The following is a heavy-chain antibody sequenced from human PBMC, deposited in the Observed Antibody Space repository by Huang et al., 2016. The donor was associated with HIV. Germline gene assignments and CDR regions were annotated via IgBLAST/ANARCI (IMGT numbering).Heavy chain of an antibody. CDR2: INPNTAGT. CDR3: ARGGLRWPAPFDF. Sequence: QVQLVQSGAEAKKPGASVRVSCKTAGYTFSDYDVHWVRQAPGQGLQWMGWINPNTAGTNYAQRFQGRLTVTRDRSITTAYMDLTWLTSDDTAVYYCARGGLRWPAPFDFWGQGTLVTVSS. V-gene: IGHV1-2*02. CDR1: GYTFSDYD. J-gene: IGHJ4*02. D-gene: IGHD4-17*01.